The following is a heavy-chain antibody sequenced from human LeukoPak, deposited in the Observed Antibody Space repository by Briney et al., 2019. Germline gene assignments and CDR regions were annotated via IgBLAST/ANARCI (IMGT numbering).Heavy chain of an antibody. D-gene: IGHD2-2*01. CDR1: GWSFNDYY. CDR3: ARGQVPAARGYNWFDP. J-gene: IGHJ5*02. Sequence: SEALSLTCAVYGWSFNDYYWNWIRQPPGKGLEWIGEINARGDTNFNPSLKSRVTISVDTSKSQFSLRLTSMIAADTAVYYCARGQVPAARGYNWFDPWGQGTLVTVSS. V-gene: IGHV4-34*01. CDR2: INARGDT.